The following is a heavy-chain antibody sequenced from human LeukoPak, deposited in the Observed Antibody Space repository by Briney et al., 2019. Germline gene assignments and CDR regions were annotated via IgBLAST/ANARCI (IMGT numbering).Heavy chain of an antibody. D-gene: IGHD2-8*02. J-gene: IGHJ4*02. Sequence: ASVKVSCKASGYNFNYNDINWIRQATGQGLEWMGWMNPKSGNTGYAQKFQDGLTMTGDTSITTAYMELSSLTSDDTAIYYCARGRAAGDWGQGTLVTVSS. V-gene: IGHV1-8*01. CDR1: GYNFNYND. CDR3: ARGRAAGD. CDR2: MNPKSGNT.